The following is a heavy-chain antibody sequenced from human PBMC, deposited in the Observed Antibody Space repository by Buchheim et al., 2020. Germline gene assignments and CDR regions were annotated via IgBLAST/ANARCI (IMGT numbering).Heavy chain of an antibody. Sequence: HLQGSGPGLVRPSETLSLTCTVSGASINSGGYYWDWVRQPPGKGLEWVGHIYSGGSTYFNPSLKSRVTISFDASNNQLPLMLTSVTAADTGTYYCARGSYQTGWRGFSYYSMDVWGQGT. J-gene: IGHJ6*02. CDR2: IYSGGST. CDR1: GASINSGGYY. CDR3: ARGSYQTGWRGFSYYSMDV. D-gene: IGHD6-19*01. V-gene: IGHV4-39*06.